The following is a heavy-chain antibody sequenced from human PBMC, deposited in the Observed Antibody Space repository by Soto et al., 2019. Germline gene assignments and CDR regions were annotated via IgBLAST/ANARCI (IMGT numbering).Heavy chain of an antibody. J-gene: IGHJ4*02. CDR2: ISNAGSGSI. V-gene: IGHV1-3*01. CDR3: ARESDHYQDFFQN. D-gene: IGHD3-22*01. Sequence: ASVKVSCKPSGYPFPSFEVRWIRQAPGQRPEWMGGISNAGSGSIKYSQKFEDRLTITGDKRATTVYMTLSSLTSEDTATYYCARESDHYQDFFQNWGQGTQVTVSS. CDR1: GYPFPSFE.